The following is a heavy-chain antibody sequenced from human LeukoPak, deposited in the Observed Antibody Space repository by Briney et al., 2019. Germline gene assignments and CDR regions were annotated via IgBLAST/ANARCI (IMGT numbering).Heavy chain of an antibody. CDR2: IFGIDGT. CDR3: AKDLLY. CDR1: GVTVSSHY. D-gene: IGHD1-26*01. J-gene: IGHJ4*02. Sequence: GGSLRLSCVASGVTVSSHYMNWVRRAPGKGMECLSVIFGIDGTSYADSVKGRFTISRDNSKNTVYLQMNSLRAEDTAVYYCAKDLLYWGQGTLVTVSS. V-gene: IGHV3-53*01.